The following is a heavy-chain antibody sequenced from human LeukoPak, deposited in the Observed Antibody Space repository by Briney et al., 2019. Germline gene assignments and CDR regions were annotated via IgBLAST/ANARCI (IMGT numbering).Heavy chain of an antibody. Sequence: PSETLSLTCAVYGGSFSGYYRSWIRQPPGKGLEWIGEINHSGSTNYNPSLKSRVTISVDTSKNQFSLKLSSVTAADTAVYYCARSRGWYFDYWGQGTLVTVSS. J-gene: IGHJ4*02. CDR3: ARSRGWYFDY. V-gene: IGHV4-34*01. D-gene: IGHD6-19*01. CDR2: INHSGST. CDR1: GGSFSGYY.